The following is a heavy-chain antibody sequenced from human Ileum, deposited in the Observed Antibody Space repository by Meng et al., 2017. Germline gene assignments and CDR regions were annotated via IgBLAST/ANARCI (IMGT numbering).Heavy chain of an antibody. CDR2: ISYDENEI. Sequence: VQLGDSGGAVVQPGRSLILSGAMSGFTFSRYAMHWVRQAPGKGLEWLAVISYDENEIYYADSVKGRFTITRDTSKNTLYLQMNSLRAEDTAVYYCARDLASAGSPVRFGPWGQGTLVTVSS. CDR3: ARDLASAGSPVRFGP. J-gene: IGHJ5*02. CDR1: GFTFSRYA. D-gene: IGHD6-13*01. V-gene: IGHV3-30*04.